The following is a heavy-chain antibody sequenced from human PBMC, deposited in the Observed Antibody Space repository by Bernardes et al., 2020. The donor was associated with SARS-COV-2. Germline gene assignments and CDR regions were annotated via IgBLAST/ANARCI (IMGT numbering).Heavy chain of an antibody. CDR2: IKWDGDNT. CDR1: GFTFEDYG. CDR3: ARGAMGLRYLDSYYYGLDV. Sequence: GGSLRLFCAASGFTFEDYGMTWVRQAPGKGLEWVSGIKWDGDNTGYAGSVKGRFTISRDNAKNSLYLQMNSLRVEDTAIYFCARGAMGLRYLDSYYYGLDVWGRGTTVTVSS. J-gene: IGHJ6*02. V-gene: IGHV3-20*04. D-gene: IGHD3-9*01.